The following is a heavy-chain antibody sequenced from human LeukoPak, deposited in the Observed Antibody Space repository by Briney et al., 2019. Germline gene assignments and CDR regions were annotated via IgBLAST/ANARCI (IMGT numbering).Heavy chain of an antibody. V-gene: IGHV3-43*02. CDR3: AKVPSSASGWYRFDY. CDR2: ISGDGGST. CDR1: GFTFDDYA. Sequence: PGGSLRLSCAAPGFTFDDYAMHWVRQTPGKGLEWVSLISGDGGSTYFADSVKGRFSVSRDNSKNSLYLQMNSLRPEDTALYYCAKVPSSASGWYRFDYWGQGTLVTVSS. J-gene: IGHJ4*02. D-gene: IGHD6-19*01.